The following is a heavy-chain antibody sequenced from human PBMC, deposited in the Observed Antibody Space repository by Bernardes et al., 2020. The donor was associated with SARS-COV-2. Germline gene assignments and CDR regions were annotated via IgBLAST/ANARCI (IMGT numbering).Heavy chain of an antibody. D-gene: IGHD3-3*01. CDR2: IYYSGST. Sequence: SETLSLTCTVSGGSVSSASYYWSWLLQPPGKGLEWIGYIYYSGSTYYNPSLKSRVTISVDTSKNQFSLKLSSVTAADTAVYYCARGIPQSITIFGVVIPGNWFDPWGQGTLVTVSS. V-gene: IGHV4-31*03. CDR1: GGSVSSASYY. J-gene: IGHJ5*02. CDR3: ARGIPQSITIFGVVIPGNWFDP.